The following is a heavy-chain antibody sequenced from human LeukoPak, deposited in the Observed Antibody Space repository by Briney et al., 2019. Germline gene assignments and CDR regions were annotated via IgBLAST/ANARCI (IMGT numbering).Heavy chain of an antibody. CDR3: ARGGLYYDFWSGYYLYDAFDI. CDR2: IYYSGST. V-gene: IGHV4-59*13. Sequence: SETLSLTCTVSGGSISSYYWSWIRQPPGKGLEWIGYIYYSGSTNHNPSLKSRVTISVDTSKNQFSLKLSSVTAADTAVYYCARGGLYYDFWSGYYLYDAFDIWGQGTMVTVSS. CDR1: GGSISSYY. D-gene: IGHD3-3*01. J-gene: IGHJ3*02.